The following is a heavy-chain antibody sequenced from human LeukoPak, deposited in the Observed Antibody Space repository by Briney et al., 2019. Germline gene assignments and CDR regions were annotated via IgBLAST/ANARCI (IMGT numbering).Heavy chain of an antibody. CDR2: ISSSSSYI. Sequence: GGSLRLSCAASGFTFSRYTMNWVRQAPGKGLEWVSSISSSSSYIYYADSMKGRFTISRDNAKKSLYLQMNSLRAEDTAVYYCARGYYDSSGFFDYWGQGTLVTVSS. J-gene: IGHJ4*02. V-gene: IGHV3-21*01. D-gene: IGHD3-22*01. CDR1: GFTFSRYT. CDR3: ARGYYDSSGFFDY.